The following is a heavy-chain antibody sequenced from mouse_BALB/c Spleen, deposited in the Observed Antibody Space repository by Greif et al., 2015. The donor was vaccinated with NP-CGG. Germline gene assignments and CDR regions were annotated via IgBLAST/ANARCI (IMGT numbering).Heavy chain of an antibody. CDR3: ARYDGYYYYAMDY. Sequence: EVKLVESGGGLVKPGGSLKLSCAASGFAFSSYDMSWVRQTPEKRLEWVAYISSGGGSTYCPDTVKGRFTISRDNAKNTLYLQMSSLKSEDTAMYYCARYDGYYYYAMDYWGRGTSVTVSS. CDR1: GFAFSSYD. V-gene: IGHV5-12-1*01. D-gene: IGHD2-3*01. J-gene: IGHJ4*01. CDR2: ISSGGGST.